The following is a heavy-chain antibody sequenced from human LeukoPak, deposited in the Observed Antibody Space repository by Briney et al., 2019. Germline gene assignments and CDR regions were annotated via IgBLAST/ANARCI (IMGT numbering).Heavy chain of an antibody. D-gene: IGHD1-26*01. Sequence: GASVKVSCKASGYTFTDYYLHWVRQAPGQGLEWMGWINPNSGGTKYAQKFQGRVTMTRDTSISTAYMELSRLRSDDTAVFYCARDPGNPTIVGAYYYYYGMDVWGQGTTVTVSS. CDR1: GYTFTDYY. J-gene: IGHJ6*02. CDR3: ARDPGNPTIVGAYYYYYGMDV. V-gene: IGHV1-2*02. CDR2: INPNSGGT.